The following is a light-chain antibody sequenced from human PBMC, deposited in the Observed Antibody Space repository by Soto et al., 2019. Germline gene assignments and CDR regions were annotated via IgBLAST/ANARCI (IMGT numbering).Light chain of an antibody. J-gene: IGLJ2*01. Sequence: HSALTQPASVSGSPGQSITISCTGTSSNVGSYNLVSWYQQHPGKAPKLMIYEGTKRPSGVSNRFSGSRSGNTASLTISGLQAEDEADYYCCSYASSGTYVVFGGGTKLTVL. CDR2: EGT. CDR3: CSYASSGTYVV. CDR1: SSNVGSYNL. V-gene: IGLV2-23*01.